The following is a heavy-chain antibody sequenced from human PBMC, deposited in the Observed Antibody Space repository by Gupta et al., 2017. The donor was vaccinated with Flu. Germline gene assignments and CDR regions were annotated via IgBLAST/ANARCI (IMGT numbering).Heavy chain of an antibody. CDR1: ELTFNIYT. V-gene: IGHV3-21*02. D-gene: IGHD2-2*01. J-gene: IGHJ4*02. CDR3: TRDLLSSRKRGYFDS. CDR2: ITSTSAHI. Sequence: EVQLVESGGGLVKPGESLRLSCVASELTFNIYTINWVRQAPGKGLEWVSSITSTSAHIYYADSVKGRFTISRDNTQKSLFLQMNSLRAEDTAVYYCTRDLLSSRKRGYFDSWGQGTLVTVSS.